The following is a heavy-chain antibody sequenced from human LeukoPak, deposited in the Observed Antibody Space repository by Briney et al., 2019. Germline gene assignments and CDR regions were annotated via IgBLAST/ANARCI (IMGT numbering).Heavy chain of an antibody. J-gene: IGHJ4*02. CDR1: GYTFTSYD. Sequence: GASVKVSCKASGYTFTSYDINWVRQATGQGLEWMGWMNPNSGNTGYAQKFQGRVTMTRNASISTAYMELSSLRSEDTAVYYCARGLGLLLLDENWGQGTLVTVSS. V-gene: IGHV1-8*01. CDR3: ARGLGLLLLDEN. CDR2: MNPNSGNT. D-gene: IGHD2-2*01.